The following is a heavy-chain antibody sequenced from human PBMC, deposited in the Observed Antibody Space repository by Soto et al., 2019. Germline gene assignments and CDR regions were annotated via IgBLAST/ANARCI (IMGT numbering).Heavy chain of an antibody. Sequence: GGSLRLACAASGVTVNNYWMHGVRQAPGKGLVWVSRINRDGSSTNYADSVKGRFTISRDNAKNTLYLQMNSLRAEDTALYYCARALAMAPLDYGMDVWGQGTTVTVSS. CDR3: ARALAMAPLDYGMDV. CDR1: GVTVNNYW. J-gene: IGHJ6*02. V-gene: IGHV3-74*01. CDR2: INRDGSST.